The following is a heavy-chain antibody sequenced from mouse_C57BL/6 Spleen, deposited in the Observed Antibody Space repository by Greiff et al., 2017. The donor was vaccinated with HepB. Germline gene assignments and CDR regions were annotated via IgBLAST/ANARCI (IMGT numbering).Heavy chain of an antibody. Sequence: EVKLMESGPELVKPGASVKISCKASGYSFTDYNMNWVKQSNGKSLEWIGVINPNYGTTSYNQKFKGKATLTVDQSSSTAYMQLNSLTSEDSAVYYCARGTYSFYAMDYWGQGTSVTVSS. V-gene: IGHV1-39*01. CDR3: ARGTYSFYAMDY. D-gene: IGHD2-10*01. CDR2: INPNYGTT. CDR1: GYSFTDYN. J-gene: IGHJ4*01.